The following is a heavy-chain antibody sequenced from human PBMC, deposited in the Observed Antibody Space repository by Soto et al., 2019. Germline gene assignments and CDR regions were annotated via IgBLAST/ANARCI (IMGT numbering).Heavy chain of an antibody. CDR2: IIPIFGTA. D-gene: IGHD1-7*01. Sequence: ASVKVSCKASGYTFTSYAMHWVRQAPGQRLEWMGGIIPIFGTANYAQKFQGRVTITADESTSTAYMELSSLRSEDTAVFYCARDSTVATHAFDIWGQGTMVTVSS. J-gene: IGHJ3*02. CDR3: ARDSTVATHAFDI. V-gene: IGHV1-69*13. CDR1: GYTFTSYA.